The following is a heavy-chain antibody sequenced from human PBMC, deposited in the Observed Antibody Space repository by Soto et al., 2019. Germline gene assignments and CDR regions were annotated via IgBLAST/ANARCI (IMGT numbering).Heavy chain of an antibody. D-gene: IGHD4-17*01. CDR2: IWYDGSIK. CDR1: GFTFSSYG. Sequence: QVPLVESGGGVVQPGRSLRLSCAASGFTFSSYGMHWVRQAPGKGLEWVAVIWYDGSIKNYADSVKGRFTISRDNSKDTLYLQTASLRAEDTAVYYSASTLEYDSGDLTEDYWGQGTVVTVSS. V-gene: IGHV3-33*01. J-gene: IGHJ4*01. CDR3: ASTLEYDSGDLTEDY.